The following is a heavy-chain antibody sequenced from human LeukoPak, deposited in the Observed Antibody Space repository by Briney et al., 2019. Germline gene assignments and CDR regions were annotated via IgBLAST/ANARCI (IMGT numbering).Heavy chain of an antibody. D-gene: IGHD3-16*01. CDR2: IYYSGST. J-gene: IGHJ6*02. CDR3: ARLGLSDYYYGMDV. V-gene: IGHV4-31*03. CDR1: GGSISSGGYY. Sequence: SQTLSLTCTVSGGSISSGGYYWSWIRQHPGKGLEWIGYIYYSGSTYYNPSLKSRVTISVDTSKNQFSLKLSSVTAADTAVYHCARLGLSDYYYGMDVWGQGTTVTVSS.